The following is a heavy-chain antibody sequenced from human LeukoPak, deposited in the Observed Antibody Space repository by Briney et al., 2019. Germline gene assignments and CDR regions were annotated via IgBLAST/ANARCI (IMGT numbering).Heavy chain of an antibody. CDR2: IRYDGNNK. CDR3: VSDDSSGYYYVEGYYYMDV. Sequence: GGSLRLSCAASGFTFSSYGMHWVRQAPGKGLEWVAFIRYDGNNKYYADSVKGRFTISRDNAKNSLYLQMNSLRAEDTAVYYCVSDDSSGYYYVEGYYYMDVWGKGTTVTVSS. D-gene: IGHD3-22*01. J-gene: IGHJ6*03. V-gene: IGHV3-30*02. CDR1: GFTFSSYG.